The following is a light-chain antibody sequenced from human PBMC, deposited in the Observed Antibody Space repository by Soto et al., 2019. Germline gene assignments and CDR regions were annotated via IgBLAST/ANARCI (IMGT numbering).Light chain of an antibody. CDR1: SSDIGNYDF. CDR3: CSYRSGTSPYYV. CDR2: EVS. J-gene: IGLJ1*01. Sequence: QSVLTQPASVSGSPGQSITISCTGTSSDIGNYDFVSWYQQVPATAPKAMIYEVSSRPSGVSNRFSGSKSGNSASLTISGLQAEDEAYCYCCSYRSGTSPYYVFGTGTKVTVL. V-gene: IGLV2-14*01.